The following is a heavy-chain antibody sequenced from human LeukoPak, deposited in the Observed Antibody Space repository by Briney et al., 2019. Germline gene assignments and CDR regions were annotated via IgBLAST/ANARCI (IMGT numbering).Heavy chain of an antibody. Sequence: GRSLRLSCAASGFTFRSYEMNWVRQAPGKGLEWVSYISSSGSNIYYADSVKGRFTISRDNAKNSLYLQMNSLRAEDTAVYYCARGGVFGDYWGQGALVTVSS. CDR3: ARGGVFGDY. V-gene: IGHV3-48*03. D-gene: IGHD3-10*01. J-gene: IGHJ4*02. CDR2: ISSSGSNI. CDR1: GFTFRSYE.